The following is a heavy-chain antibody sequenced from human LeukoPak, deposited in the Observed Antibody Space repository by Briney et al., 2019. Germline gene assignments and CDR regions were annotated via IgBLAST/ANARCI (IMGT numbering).Heavy chain of an antibody. D-gene: IGHD3-22*01. V-gene: IGHV1-18*01. CDR1: GYTFTSYG. Sequence: GASVKVSCKASGYTFTSYGISWVRQAPGQGLEWMGWISAYNGNTNYAQKLQGRVTMTRDTSTSTVYMELSSLRSEDTAVYYCASKYYDSWVPDYWGQGTLVTVSS. CDR2: ISAYNGNT. CDR3: ASKYYDSWVPDY. J-gene: IGHJ4*02.